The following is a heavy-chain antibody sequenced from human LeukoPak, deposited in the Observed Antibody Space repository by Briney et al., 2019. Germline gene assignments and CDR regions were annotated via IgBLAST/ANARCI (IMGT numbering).Heavy chain of an antibody. CDR3: ARHGLLWFGELSGFDY. CDR1: GGSISSSSYY. J-gene: IGHJ4*02. Sequence: PSETLSLTCTVSGGSISSSSYYWGWIRQPPGKGLEWIGSIYYSGSTYYNPSLKSRVTISVDTSKNQFSLKLSSVTAADTAVYYCARHGLLWFGELSGFDYWGQGTLVTVSS. V-gene: IGHV4-39*01. D-gene: IGHD3-10*01. CDR2: IYYSGST.